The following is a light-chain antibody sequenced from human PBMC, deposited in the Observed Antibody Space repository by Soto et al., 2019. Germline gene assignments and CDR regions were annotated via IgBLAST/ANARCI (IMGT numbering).Light chain of an antibody. CDR2: EVS. V-gene: IGLV2-8*01. J-gene: IGLJ2*01. CDR3: TSYVGSNIWA. Sequence: QSALTQPPSASGSPGQSVTISCTGTSSDVGAYKYVSWYQQYPGKAPKLMIYEVSKRPSGVPDRFSGSKSGNTASLTVSGLQAEDEADYYCTSYVGSNIWAFGGGTKLTV. CDR1: SSDVGAYKY.